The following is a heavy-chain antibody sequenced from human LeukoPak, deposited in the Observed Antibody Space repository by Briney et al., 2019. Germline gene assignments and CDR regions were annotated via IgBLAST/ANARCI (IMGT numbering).Heavy chain of an antibody. CDR1: GLSFSSYG. Sequence: GTSLRLSCVASGLSFSSYGMHWVRQAPGKGLEWVSVIYSDDSTYYADSVKGRFTISRDNSKNTLNLQMNSLRAEDTAVYYCASRPRDAAALDYWGQGTLVTVSS. D-gene: IGHD6-13*01. J-gene: IGHJ4*02. CDR2: IYSDDST. V-gene: IGHV3-53*01. CDR3: ASRPRDAAALDY.